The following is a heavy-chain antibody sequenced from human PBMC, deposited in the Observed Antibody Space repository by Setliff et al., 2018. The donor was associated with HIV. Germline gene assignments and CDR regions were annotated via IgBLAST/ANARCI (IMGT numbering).Heavy chain of an antibody. D-gene: IGHD3-10*01. J-gene: IGHJ4*02. CDR1: GFSMSNFYY. V-gene: IGHV4-38-2*01. CDR2: VYHRGET. Sequence: SETLSLTCDVSGFSMSNFYYWGWIRQPPGKGLEWIGSVYHRGETYYKPSLKGRVTISTDSSKSQISLNVTSVTAADTAVYYCTRRDVSPLWFGQFDYWGQGILVTVSS. CDR3: TRRDVSPLWFGQFDY.